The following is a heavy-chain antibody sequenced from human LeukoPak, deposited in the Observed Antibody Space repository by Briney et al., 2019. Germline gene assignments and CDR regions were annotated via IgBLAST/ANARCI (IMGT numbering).Heavy chain of an antibody. CDR1: GFTFSTYA. J-gene: IGHJ5*02. CDR2: ISGTGGST. D-gene: IGHD1-26*01. Sequence: LPGGSLRLSCAASGFTFSTYAMTWVPQAPGKGLEWVSLISGTGGSTYYADSVKGRFTISRDNSKNTLYLQMNSLRAEDTAVYYCAKDYEPLVGVHRWGDWFDPWGQGTLVTVSS. CDR3: AKDYEPLVGVHRWGDWFDP. V-gene: IGHV3-23*01.